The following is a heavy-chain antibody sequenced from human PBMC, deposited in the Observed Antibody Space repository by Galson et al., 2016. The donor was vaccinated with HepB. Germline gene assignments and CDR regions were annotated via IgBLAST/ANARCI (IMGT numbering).Heavy chain of an antibody. V-gene: IGHV4-31*03. CDR2: ICYSRTT. Sequence: LSLTCTVSGGSISSGDYYWSWIRQHPRKGLEWIGNICYSRTTYYNPSLKSRVTISVDTSRNQFSLKLSSVTAADTAVYYCARDPPYGEKYYGMDVWGQGTTVTVSS. J-gene: IGHJ6*02. CDR3: ARDPPYGEKYYGMDV. CDR1: GGSISSGDYY. D-gene: IGHD4-17*01.